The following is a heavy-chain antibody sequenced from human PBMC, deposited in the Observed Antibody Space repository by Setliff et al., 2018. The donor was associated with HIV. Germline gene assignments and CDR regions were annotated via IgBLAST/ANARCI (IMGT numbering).Heavy chain of an antibody. J-gene: IGHJ6*02. V-gene: IGHV4-34*01. Sequence: KPSETLSLTCAVYGASFSGYYWSWVRQPPGKGLEWIGEINHSGSTNYNPSLKGRVTISVDTSKNQFSLKLSSVTAADTAVYYCARDPRGLLAAGYYYGMDVWGQGTTVTVSS. CDR1: GASFSGYY. CDR2: INHSGST. D-gene: IGHD6-25*01. CDR3: ARDPRGLLAAGYYYGMDV.